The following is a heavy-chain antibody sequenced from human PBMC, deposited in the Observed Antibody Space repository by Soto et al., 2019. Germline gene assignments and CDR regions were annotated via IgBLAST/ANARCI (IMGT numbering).Heavy chain of an antibody. J-gene: IGHJ4*02. V-gene: IGHV1-69*01. Sequence: QVQLVQSGAELKQPGSSVKVSCKASGGTFSSYAISWVRQAPGQGLEWMGGIIPIFGTANYAQKFQGRVTITADESTSTAYMELSSLRSEDTAVYYCARGGQYSSGWYHHPENWGQGTLVTVSS. CDR3: ARGGQYSSGWYHHPEN. CDR2: IIPIFGTA. CDR1: GGTFSSYA. D-gene: IGHD6-19*01.